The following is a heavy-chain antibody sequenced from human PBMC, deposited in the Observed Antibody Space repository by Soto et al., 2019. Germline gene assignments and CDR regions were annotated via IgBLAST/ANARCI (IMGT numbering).Heavy chain of an antibody. CDR2: IHYTGNT. Sequence: QVQLQESGPGLVKPSQTLSLTCTVSGASISGGDYYWTWIRQPPGKGLEWIGSIHYTGNTYSNPSIESRLSISVDPANNQFALRLTSVTAPDTAIYYCARATYDSSTYYLDYWGQGTLVTVSS. CDR3: ARATYDSSTYYLDY. J-gene: IGHJ4*02. D-gene: IGHD3-22*01. CDR1: GASISGGDYY. V-gene: IGHV4-30-4*01.